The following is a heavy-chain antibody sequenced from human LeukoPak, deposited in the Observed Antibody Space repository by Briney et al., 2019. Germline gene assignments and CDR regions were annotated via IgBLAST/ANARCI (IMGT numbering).Heavy chain of an antibody. Sequence: PSETLSLTCTVSGGSISSSSYYWGWIRQPPGKGLEWIGSIYYSGSTYYNPSLKSRVTISVDTSKNQFSLKLSSVTAADTAVYYCARNIRGGYCSSTSCYRGAFDIWGQGTMVTVSS. J-gene: IGHJ3*02. CDR2: IYYSGST. D-gene: IGHD2-2*01. V-gene: IGHV4-39*01. CDR3: ARNIRGGYCSSTSCYRGAFDI. CDR1: GGSISSSSYY.